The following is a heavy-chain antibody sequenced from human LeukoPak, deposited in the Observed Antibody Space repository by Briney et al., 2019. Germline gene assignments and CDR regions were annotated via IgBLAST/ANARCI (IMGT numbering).Heavy chain of an antibody. J-gene: IGHJ4*02. CDR1: GFTFSSYA. V-gene: IGHV3-30-3*01. CDR2: ISYDGSNK. D-gene: IGHD6-19*01. Sequence: GGSLRLSCAASGFTFSSYAMHWVRQAPGKGLEWVAVISYDGSNKYYADSVKGRFTISRDNSKNTLYLQMNSLRAEDTAVYYCARVGQWLVPDYWGQGTLVTVSS. CDR3: ARVGQWLVPDY.